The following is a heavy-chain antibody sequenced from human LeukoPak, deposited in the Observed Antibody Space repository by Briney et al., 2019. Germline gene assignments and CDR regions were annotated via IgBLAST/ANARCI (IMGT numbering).Heavy chain of an antibody. D-gene: IGHD1-26*01. Sequence: ASVKVSCKPSGYTFTNYYIHWVRQAPGQGPEWVGWINPASAGAAFAPKFQGRVSMTWDSSITTSFMDLTSLRSNDTAIYYCARQLGNYYRAFDFWGQGTLVTVSS. CDR3: ARQLGNYYRAFDF. CDR1: GYTFTNYY. J-gene: IGHJ4*02. V-gene: IGHV1-2*02. CDR2: INPASAGA.